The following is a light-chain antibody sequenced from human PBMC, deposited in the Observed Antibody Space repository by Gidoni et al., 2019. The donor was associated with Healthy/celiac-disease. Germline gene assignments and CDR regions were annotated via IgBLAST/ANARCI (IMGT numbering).Light chain of an antibody. CDR2: DVS. CDR3: SSYTSSSAYV. CDR1: SSDVGGYNS. J-gene: IGLJ1*01. V-gene: IGLV2-14*03. Sequence: QSALTQPASVSGSPGQSHTISCTGTSSDVGGYNSVSWYQQHPGKAPKLMIYDVSNRPSGVSNRFSGSKSGNTASLTISGLQAEDEADYYCSSYTSSSAYVFGTGTKVTVL.